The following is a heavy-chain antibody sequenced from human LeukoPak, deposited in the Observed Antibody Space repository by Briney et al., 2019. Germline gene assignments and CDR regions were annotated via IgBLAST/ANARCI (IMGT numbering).Heavy chain of an antibody. CDR3: VRGAGY. Sequence: GGSLRLSCSVSGFTFSTYVMHWVRQAPGKGLEYVSAISSNGDNTYYADSVRGRFTISRDNSKNTLYLQMSSLRADDTAVYYCVRGAGYWGQGTLVTVSS. J-gene: IGHJ4*02. CDR1: GFTFSTYV. CDR2: ISSNGDNT. V-gene: IGHV3-64D*06.